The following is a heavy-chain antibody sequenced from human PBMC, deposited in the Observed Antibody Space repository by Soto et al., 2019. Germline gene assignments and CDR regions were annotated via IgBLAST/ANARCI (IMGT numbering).Heavy chain of an antibody. V-gene: IGHV3-30-3*01. CDR1: GFTFCSYT. J-gene: IGHJ4*02. CDR3: ARDPLYYDNSGYYLPPDY. Sequence: WGSLSLSCAASGFTFCSYTLHWVRQAPGKGLESVALISYGGNNKYYADSVKGRFTISRDNSKNTLYLQMTSMRAEDTAVYYCARDPLYYDNSGYYLPPDYWGQGTLVTVSS. D-gene: IGHD3-22*01. CDR2: ISYGGNNK.